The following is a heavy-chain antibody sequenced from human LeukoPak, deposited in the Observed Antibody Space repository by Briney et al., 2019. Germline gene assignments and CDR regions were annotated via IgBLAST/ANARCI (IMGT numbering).Heavy chain of an antibody. Sequence: GRSLILSCAASGFPFSNYGMHWVRQAPGKGLEWVAVISYDGTNEYYVDSVKGRFTISRDNSKNTLYLQMNSLRAEDTAVYYCANSGGGYSYGYVGYWGQGTLVTVSS. CDR3: ANSGGGYSYGYVGY. J-gene: IGHJ4*02. V-gene: IGHV3-30*18. CDR2: ISYDGTNE. D-gene: IGHD5-18*01. CDR1: GFPFSNYG.